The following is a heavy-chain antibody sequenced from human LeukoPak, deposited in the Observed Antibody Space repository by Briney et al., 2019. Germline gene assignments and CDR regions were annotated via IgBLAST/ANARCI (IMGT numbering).Heavy chain of an antibody. D-gene: IGHD3-9*01. CDR1: GFTFSSYG. CDR2: ISYDGSNK. Sequence: GGSLRLSCAASGFTFSSYGMHWVRQAPGKGLEWVAVISYDGSNKYYADSVKGRFTISRDNSKNTLYLQMNSLRAEDTAVYYCARDLRRNFDWNYFDYWGQGTLVTVSS. V-gene: IGHV3-30*03. J-gene: IGHJ4*02. CDR3: ARDLRRNFDWNYFDY.